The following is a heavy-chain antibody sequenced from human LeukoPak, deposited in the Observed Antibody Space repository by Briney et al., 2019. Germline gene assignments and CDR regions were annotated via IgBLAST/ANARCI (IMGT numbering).Heavy chain of an antibody. Sequence: GGSLRLSCAASGFTLSIYWMSWVRQAPGKGLEWVANIKQDGSESHYVDSVKGRFTISRDNAKNSVYLQMNSLRAEDTAVYYCARAGWGYYFDYWGQGTLVTVSS. J-gene: IGHJ4*02. CDR2: IKQDGSES. CDR3: ARAGWGYYFDY. D-gene: IGHD3-16*01. CDR1: GFTLSIYW. V-gene: IGHV3-7*01.